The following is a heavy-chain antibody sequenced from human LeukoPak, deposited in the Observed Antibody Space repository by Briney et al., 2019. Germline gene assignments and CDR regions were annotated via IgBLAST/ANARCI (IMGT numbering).Heavy chain of an antibody. CDR3: ARVAPGIAAPDY. D-gene: IGHD6-13*01. V-gene: IGHV4-34*01. J-gene: IGHJ4*02. Sequence: SETLSLTCAVYGGSFSGYYWGWIRQPPGKGLEWIGEINHSGSTNYNPSLKSRVTISVDTSKNQFSLKLSSVTAADTAVYYCARVAPGIAAPDYWGQGTLVTVSS. CDR1: GGSFSGYY. CDR2: INHSGST.